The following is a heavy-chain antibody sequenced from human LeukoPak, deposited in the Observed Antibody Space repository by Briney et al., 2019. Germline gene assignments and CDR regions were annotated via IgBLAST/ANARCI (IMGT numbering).Heavy chain of an antibody. Sequence: GGSLRLSRAASGFTFSNNAMSWVRQAPGKGLEWVSDISDSGDNTYYADSVKGRLTISRDNSKNTLSLQMNSLRTEDPAVYYCAKDRPNGDPSFVYWGQGTLVTVSS. V-gene: IGHV3-23*01. CDR1: GFTFSNNA. CDR2: ISDSGDNT. D-gene: IGHD2-8*01. J-gene: IGHJ4*02. CDR3: AKDRPNGDPSFVY.